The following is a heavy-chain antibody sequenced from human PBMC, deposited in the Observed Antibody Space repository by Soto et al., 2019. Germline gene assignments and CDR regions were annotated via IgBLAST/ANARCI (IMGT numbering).Heavy chain of an antibody. Sequence: QVQLVQSGAEVKKPGASVKVSCKASGYTFTSYYMHWVRQAPGQGLEWMGIINPSGGSTSYAQKFQGRVTMTRDTSTSTVYMELGSLRSEDTAVYYCAREKSIAARRDYYYYYGMDVWGQGTTVTVSS. CDR1: GYTFTSYY. J-gene: IGHJ6*02. V-gene: IGHV1-46*01. CDR2: INPSGGST. D-gene: IGHD6-6*01. CDR3: AREKSIAARRDYYYYYGMDV.